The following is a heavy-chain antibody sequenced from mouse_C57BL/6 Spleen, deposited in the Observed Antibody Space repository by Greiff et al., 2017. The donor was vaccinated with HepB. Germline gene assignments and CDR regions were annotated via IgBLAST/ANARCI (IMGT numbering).Heavy chain of an antibody. Sequence: EVQGVESGAGLVKPGGSLKLSCAASGFTFSSYAMSWVRQTPEQRLEWVAYISSGGDYIYYADTVKGRFTLSRDNARNTLYLQMSSLKSEDTAMYYCTRDWNDAMDDWGQGTSVTVSS. V-gene: IGHV5-9-1*02. CDR3: TRDWNDAMDD. CDR2: ISSGGDYI. CDR1: GFTFSSYA. J-gene: IGHJ4*01.